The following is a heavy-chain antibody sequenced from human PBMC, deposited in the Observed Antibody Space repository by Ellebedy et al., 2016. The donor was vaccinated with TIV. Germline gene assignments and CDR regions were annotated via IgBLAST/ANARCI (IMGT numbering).Heavy chain of an antibody. D-gene: IGHD1-26*01. J-gene: IGHJ4*02. CDR1: GGSISSSSYY. CDR3: ARVQISGSYSIDY. Sequence: SETLSLTXTVSGGSISSSSYYWGWIRQPPGKGLEWIGSIYYSGSTYYNPSLKSRVTISVDRSKNQFSLKLSSVTAADTAVYYCARVQISGSYSIDYWGQGTLVTVSS. V-gene: IGHV4-39*07. CDR2: IYYSGST.